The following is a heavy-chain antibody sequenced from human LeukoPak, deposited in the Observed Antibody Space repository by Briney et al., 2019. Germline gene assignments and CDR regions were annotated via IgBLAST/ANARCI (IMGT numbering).Heavy chain of an antibody. V-gene: IGHV1-2*02. Sequence: ASVKVSCKASGYTFIDYYIHWVRQAPGQGLEWMGWINPKSGGTKYAQKFQGRVTMTRDTSISTAYMDLSRLTSDDTAVYYCAREFGSGSWFGDSDYYYYMDVWGKGTTVTVSS. CDR3: AREFGSGSWFGDSDYYYYMDV. D-gene: IGHD3-10*01. J-gene: IGHJ6*03. CDR2: INPKSGGT. CDR1: GYTFIDYY.